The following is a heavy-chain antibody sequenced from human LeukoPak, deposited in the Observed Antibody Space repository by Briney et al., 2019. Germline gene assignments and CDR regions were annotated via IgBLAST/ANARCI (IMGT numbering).Heavy chain of an antibody. CDR2: ISGSGGST. V-gene: IGHV3-23*01. CDR1: GFTFSSYA. J-gene: IGHJ4*02. CDR3: AKDRPYSVMSYWLFDY. Sequence: GGSLRLSCAASGFTFSSYAMSRVRQAPGKGLEWVSAISGSGGSTYYADSVKGRFTISRDNSKNTLYLQMNSLRADDTAVYYCAKDRPYSVMSYWLFDYWGQGTLVTVSS. D-gene: IGHD1-26*01.